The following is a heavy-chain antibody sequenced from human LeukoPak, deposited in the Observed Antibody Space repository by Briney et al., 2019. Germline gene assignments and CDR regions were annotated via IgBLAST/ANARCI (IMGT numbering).Heavy chain of an antibody. V-gene: IGHV3-48*03. J-gene: IGHJ6*04. CDR3: AELGITMIGGV. CDR1: GFTFSSYE. Sequence: GGSLRLSCAASGFTFSSYEMNWVRQAPGKGLEWVSYISSSGLYIYYADSVKGRFTISRDNAKNSLYLQMNSLRAEDTAVYYCAELGITMIGGVWGKGTTVTISS. CDR2: ISSSGLYI. D-gene: IGHD3-10*02.